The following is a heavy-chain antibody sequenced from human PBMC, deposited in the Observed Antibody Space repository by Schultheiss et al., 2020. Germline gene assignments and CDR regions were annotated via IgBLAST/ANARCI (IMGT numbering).Heavy chain of an antibody. CDR2: ISGSGGST. J-gene: IGHJ4*02. CDR3: AKLTYYYGLLEDY. CDR1: GFTFSSYA. D-gene: IGHD3-10*01. V-gene: IGHV3-23*01. Sequence: GWSLRLSCAASGFTFSSYAMSWVRQAPGKGLEWVSAISGSGGSTYYADSVKGRFTISRDNSKNTLYLQMNSLRAEDTAVYYCAKLTYYYGLLEDYWGQGTLVTSPQ.